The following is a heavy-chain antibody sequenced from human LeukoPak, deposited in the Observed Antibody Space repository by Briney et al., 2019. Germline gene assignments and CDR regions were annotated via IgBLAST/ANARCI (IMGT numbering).Heavy chain of an antibody. Sequence: GGSLRLSCAASGFTFSSYEMNWVRQAPGKGLEWVSYISSSGSTIYYADSVKGRFTISRDNAKNSLYLQMNSLRAEDTAVYYCARDKYRIAAAGTLAYWGQGTLVTVSS. J-gene: IGHJ4*02. CDR3: ARDKYRIAAAGTLAY. D-gene: IGHD6-13*01. CDR1: GFTFSSYE. CDR2: ISSSGSTI. V-gene: IGHV3-48*03.